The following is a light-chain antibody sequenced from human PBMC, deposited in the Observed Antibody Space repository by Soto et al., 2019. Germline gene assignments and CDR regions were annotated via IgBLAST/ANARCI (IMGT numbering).Light chain of an antibody. CDR3: QVWDYDTDHFV. CDR2: ADS. J-gene: IGLJ1*01. CDR1: NIGSKS. V-gene: IGLV3-21*02. Sequence: SYKLTQAPSVSVAPGQTARIGCGGDNIGSKSVHWYQQRPGQAPVLVVYADSDRPSGIPERFSGSNPGNTATLTISRVEAGDEADYYCQVWDYDTDHFVFGPGTKVTVL.